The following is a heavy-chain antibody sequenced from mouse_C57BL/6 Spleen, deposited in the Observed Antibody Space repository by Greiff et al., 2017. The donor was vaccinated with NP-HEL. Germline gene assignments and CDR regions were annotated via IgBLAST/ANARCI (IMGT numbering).Heavy chain of an antibody. CDR2: IDPSDSYT. Sequence: QVQLKQPGAELVKPGASVKLSCKASGYTFTSYWMQWVKQRPGQGLEWIGEIDPSDSYTNYNQKFKGKATLTVDTSSSTAYMQLSSLTSEDSAVYYCARGPSYAMDYWGQGTSVTVSS. CDR1: GYTFTSYW. J-gene: IGHJ4*01. V-gene: IGHV1-50*01. CDR3: ARGPSYAMDY.